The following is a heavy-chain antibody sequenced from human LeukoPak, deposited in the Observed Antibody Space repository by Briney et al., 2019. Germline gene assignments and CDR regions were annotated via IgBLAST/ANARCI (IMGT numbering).Heavy chain of an antibody. D-gene: IGHD1-26*01. Sequence: GASVKVSCKASGYTFTSYDINWVRQATGQGLEWMGWMNPNSGNTGYAQKFQGRVTMTRNTSISTAYMELSSLRSEDTAVYYCARAKEKWEEFDYWGQGTLVTVSS. CDR1: GYTFTSYD. CDR3: ARAKEKWEEFDY. CDR2: MNPNSGNT. V-gene: IGHV1-8*01. J-gene: IGHJ4*02.